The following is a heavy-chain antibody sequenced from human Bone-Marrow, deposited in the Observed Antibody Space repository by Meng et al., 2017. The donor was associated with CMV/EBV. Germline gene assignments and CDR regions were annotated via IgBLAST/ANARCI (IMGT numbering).Heavy chain of an antibody. CDR1: GFTLSSSG. J-gene: IGHJ6*02. CDR3: ATNPFSRYPYYYYGMDV. CDR2: IVVGSGST. D-gene: IGHD3-22*01. V-gene: IGHV1-58*01. Sequence: SVKVSCKASGFTLSSSGVHWVRQARGQRPEWIGWIVVGSGSTNYAQKFQERVTITRDMSTGTAYMELRSLRSEDTAVYYCATNPFSRYPYYYYGMDVWGQGTTVIVSS.